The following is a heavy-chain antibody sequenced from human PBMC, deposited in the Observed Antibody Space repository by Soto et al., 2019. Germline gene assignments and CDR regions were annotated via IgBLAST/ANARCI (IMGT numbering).Heavy chain of an antibody. J-gene: IGHJ4*02. CDR2: IYHSGST. D-gene: IGHD4-17*01. V-gene: IGHV4-30-2*01. CDR1: GGSISSGGYS. CDR3: ARSQTTVTSYEY. Sequence: SETLSLTCAVSGGSISSGGYSWSWIRQPPGKGLEWIGYIYHSGSTYYNPSLKSRVTISVDRSKNQFSLKLSSLTAADTAVYYCARSQTTVTSYEYWGQGTLVTVSS.